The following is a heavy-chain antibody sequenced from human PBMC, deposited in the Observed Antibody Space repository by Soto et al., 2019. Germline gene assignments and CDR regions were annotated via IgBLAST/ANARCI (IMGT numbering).Heavy chain of an antibody. CDR3: ARWELPTMYAFDI. J-gene: IGHJ3*02. V-gene: IGHV4-34*01. D-gene: IGHD1-26*01. CDR1: GGSFSGYY. Sequence: SETLSLTRAVYGGSFSGYYWSWIRQPPGKGLEWIGEINHSGSTNYNPSLKSRVTISVDTSKNQFSLKLSSVTAADTAVYYCARWELPTMYAFDIWGQGTMVTVS. CDR2: INHSGST.